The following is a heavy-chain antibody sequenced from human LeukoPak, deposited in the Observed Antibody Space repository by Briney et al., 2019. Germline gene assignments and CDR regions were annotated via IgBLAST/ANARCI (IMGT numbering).Heavy chain of an antibody. D-gene: IGHD4-23*01. CDR2: ISDAGSDT. V-gene: IGHV3-23*01. Sequence: GVSLRLSCAASGFTFNNYAMTWVRQAPGKGLEWVSSISDAGSDTYYADSVRGRFTVSRDNSKNTLHMQMNSLRGEDTAVYYCAKRVWYGNSAAYFLYWGRGTLVSVSS. CDR1: GFTFNNYA. CDR3: AKRVWYGNSAAYFLY. J-gene: IGHJ4*02.